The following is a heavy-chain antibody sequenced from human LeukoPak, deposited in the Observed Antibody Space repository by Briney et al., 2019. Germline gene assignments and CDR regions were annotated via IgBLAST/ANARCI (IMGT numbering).Heavy chain of an antibody. CDR2: MNLNSGNT. Sequence: ASVKVSCKASGYTFTSYDINWVRQATGQGREWMGWMNLNSGNTGYAQKFQGRVTMTRNTSISTAYMELSSLRSEDTAVYYCARGGYCSGGSCYSGWFDPWGQGTLVTVSS. J-gene: IGHJ5*02. V-gene: IGHV1-8*01. CDR3: ARGGYCSGGSCYSGWFDP. CDR1: GYTFTSYD. D-gene: IGHD2-15*01.